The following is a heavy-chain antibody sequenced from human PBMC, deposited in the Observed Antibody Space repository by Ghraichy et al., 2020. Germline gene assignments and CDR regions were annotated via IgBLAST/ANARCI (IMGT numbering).Heavy chain of an antibody. CDR1: GGSVSIGGYY. CDR2: IFASGRT. V-gene: IGHV4-61*02. J-gene: IGHJ2*01. Sequence: SLNISCSVSGGSVSIGGYYWSWIRQPAGKGLEWIGRIFASGRTDYNPSLKSRVTVSFDTSKNQVSLRLTSATAADTAVYFCAREGMTGQNFHFNLWGRGTLVTVSS. CDR3: AREGMTGQNFHFNL. D-gene: IGHD3-9*01.